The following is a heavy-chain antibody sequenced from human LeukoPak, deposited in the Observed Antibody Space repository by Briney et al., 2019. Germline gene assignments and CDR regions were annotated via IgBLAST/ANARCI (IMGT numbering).Heavy chain of an antibody. D-gene: IGHD3-22*01. CDR2: MNPNSGNT. J-gene: IGHJ5*02. CDR1: GYTFTSYD. Sequence: GASVKVSCKASGYTFTSYDINWVRQATGQGLEWMGWMNPNSGNTGYAQKFQGRVTITRNTSISTAYMELSSLRSEDTAVYYCAREGDSSPYNWFDPWGQGTLVTVSS. V-gene: IGHV1-8*03. CDR3: AREGDSSPYNWFDP.